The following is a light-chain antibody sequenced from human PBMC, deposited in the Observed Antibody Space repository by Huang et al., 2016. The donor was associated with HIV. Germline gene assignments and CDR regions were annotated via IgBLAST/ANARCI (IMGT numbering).Light chain of an antibody. V-gene: IGKV3-15*01. CDR2: RAS. Sequence: EIVMMQSPGTLSVSPGDRATLSCRASQTVSSDLAWYQQKPGQAPRLLIYRASTRATGIPARFSGSGSGTEFTLTISSLQSEDSAVYYCQQYNNWPPYTFGQGTKLEIK. J-gene: IGKJ2*01. CDR3: QQYNNWPPYT. CDR1: QTVSSD.